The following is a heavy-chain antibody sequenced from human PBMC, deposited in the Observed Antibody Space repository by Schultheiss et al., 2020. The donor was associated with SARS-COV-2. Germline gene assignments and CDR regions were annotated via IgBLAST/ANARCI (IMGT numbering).Heavy chain of an antibody. CDR3: ARYYYDSSTLNAFDI. CDR2: IYYSGST. D-gene: IGHD3-22*01. V-gene: IGHV4-61*05. J-gene: IGHJ3*02. CDR1: GGSISSSSYY. Sequence: SETLSLTCTVSGGSISSSSYYWGWIRQPPGKGLEWIGYIYYSGSTNYNPSLKSRVTISVDTSKNQFSLKLSSVTAADTAVYYCARYYYDSSTLNAFDIWGQGTMVTVS.